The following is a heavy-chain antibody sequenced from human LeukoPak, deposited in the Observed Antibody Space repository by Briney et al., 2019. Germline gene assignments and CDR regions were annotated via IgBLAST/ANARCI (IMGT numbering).Heavy chain of an antibody. J-gene: IGHJ4*02. CDR1: GFTVSSNY. V-gene: IGHV3-66*04. D-gene: IGHD2-2*01. CDR2: IYSGGST. CDR3: ARHRGYCSSTSCYPYYFDY. Sequence: GGSLRLSCAASGFTVSSNYMSWVRQAPGKGLEWVSVIYSGGSTYYADSAKGRFTISRDNSKNTLYPQMNSLRAEDTAVYYCARHRGYCSSTSCYPYYFDYWGQGTLVTVSS.